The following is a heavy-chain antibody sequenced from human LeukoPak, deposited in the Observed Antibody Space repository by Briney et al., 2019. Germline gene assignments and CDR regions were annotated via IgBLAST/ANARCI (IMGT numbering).Heavy chain of an antibody. CDR3: ARDGDYDWNYKSGFDF. J-gene: IGHJ4*02. V-gene: IGHV3-7*01. D-gene: IGHD1-7*01. CDR2: IKQDGSEK. CDR1: GFTFSSYW. Sequence: GGSLGLSCAASGFTFSSYWMSWVRQAPGKGLEWVANIKQDGSEKYYVDSVKGRFTISRDNAENSLYLQMNSLRAEDTAVYYCARDGDYDWNYKSGFDFWGQGTLVTVSS.